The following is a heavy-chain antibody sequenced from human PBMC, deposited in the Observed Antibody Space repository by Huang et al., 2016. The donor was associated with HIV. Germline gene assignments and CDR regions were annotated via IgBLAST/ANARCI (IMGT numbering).Heavy chain of an antibody. V-gene: IGHV3-74*01. CDR3: ARDPRIQSWLNFFDY. D-gene: IGHD3-22*01. Sequence: EVQLVESGGGLVQPGGSLRLSCAASGFSISGYWMHWVRQAPGKGLVWVSSINSDRRSTSYADSVKGRFTSSRDNAKNTLYLQMNSLRAEDTAVYYCARDPRIQSWLNFFDYWGQGTLVSVSS. CDR2: INSDRRST. CDR1: GFSISGYW. J-gene: IGHJ4*02.